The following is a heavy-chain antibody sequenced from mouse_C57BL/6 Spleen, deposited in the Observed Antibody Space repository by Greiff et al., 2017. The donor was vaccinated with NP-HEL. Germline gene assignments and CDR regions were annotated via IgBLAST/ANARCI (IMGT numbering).Heavy chain of an antibody. Sequence: QVQLQQSGPELVKPGASVKISCKASGYAFSSSWMTWVKQRPGKGLEWIGRIYPGAGDTNYNGKFKGKATLTADKSSSTAYMQRSSLTSEDSAVYFCARGGYEGAMDYWGQGTSVTVSS. CDR3: ARGGYEGAMDY. J-gene: IGHJ4*01. D-gene: IGHD3-1*01. CDR1: GYAFSSSW. CDR2: IYPGAGDT. V-gene: IGHV1-82*01.